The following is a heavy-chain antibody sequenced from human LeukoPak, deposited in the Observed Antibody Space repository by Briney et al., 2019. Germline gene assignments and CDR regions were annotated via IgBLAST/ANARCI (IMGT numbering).Heavy chain of an antibody. J-gene: IGHJ4*02. V-gene: IGHV3-23*01. CDR2: IRADVGTT. D-gene: IGHD6-13*01. CDR1: GFSFSNFA. Sequence: GGSLRLSCAASGFSFSNFAMTWVRQAPGRGLEWVSTIRADVGTTNYADSVKGRFTISRDNSKNTVYLQMNSLRDEDTAVYYCARDSSSWYYWGQGSLVTVSS. CDR3: ARDSSSWYY.